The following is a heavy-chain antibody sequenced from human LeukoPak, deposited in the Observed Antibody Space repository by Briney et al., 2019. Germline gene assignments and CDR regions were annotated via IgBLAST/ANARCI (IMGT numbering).Heavy chain of an antibody. CDR1: KFTFSKHV. CDR3: ARSDQYYYGLDV. D-gene: IGHD2/OR15-2a*01. CDR2: IWYDGTKT. J-gene: IGHJ6*02. V-gene: IGHV3-33*01. Sequence: PGGSLRLSREASKFTFSKHVMHWVRQAPGKGLEWVTLIWYDGTKTYYADSVEGRFTISRDNSKNSLFLQMNSLRVDDTAVYYCARSDQYYYGLDVWGQGTTVIVSS.